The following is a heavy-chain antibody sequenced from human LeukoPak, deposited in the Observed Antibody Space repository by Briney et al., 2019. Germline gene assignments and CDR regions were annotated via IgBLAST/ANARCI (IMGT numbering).Heavy chain of an antibody. CDR3: ARVMTVFSGPTVGSYYYVMDV. Sequence: ASVNVSLTASGSTFTSYAISWVRQATGQGPEWMGGSIPFFCSANYSQKFQGRVTITADESKSTAHVELSSLRSEDTAVYHCARVMTVFSGPTVGSYYYVMDVWGEGTTVSVPS. D-gene: IGHD3-22*01. CDR1: GSTFTSYA. CDR2: SIPFFCSA. J-gene: IGHJ6*01. V-gene: IGHV1-69*01.